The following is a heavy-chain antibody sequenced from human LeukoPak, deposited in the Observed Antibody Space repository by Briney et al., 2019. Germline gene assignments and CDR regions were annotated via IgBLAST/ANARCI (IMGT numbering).Heavy chain of an antibody. V-gene: IGHV3-13*01. CDR1: GFTFSSYS. Sequence: GGSLRLSCAVSGFTFSSYSMNWVRQAPGKGLEWVSAIGTAGDTYYPGSVKGRFTISRENAKNSLYLQMNSLRAGDTAVYYCARGMFFGYSYGYGGAFDIWGQGTMVTVSS. J-gene: IGHJ3*02. D-gene: IGHD5-18*01. CDR3: ARGMFFGYSYGYGGAFDI. CDR2: IGTAGDT.